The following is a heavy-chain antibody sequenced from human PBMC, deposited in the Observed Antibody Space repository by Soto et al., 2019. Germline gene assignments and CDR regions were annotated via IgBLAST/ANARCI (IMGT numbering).Heavy chain of an antibody. V-gene: IGHV5-51*01. J-gene: IGHJ6*02. CDR3: AASIFYYGMDV. CDR1: AYTFTNYW. CDR2: IYPGDSDT. Sequence: PGESLKISCKGFAYTFTNYWIGWVRQMPGKGPEWMGIIYPGDSDTKYNPSFQGQVTISADKSITTTYLQWSSLKASDTAIYYCAASIFYYGMDVWGQGTTVTVSS.